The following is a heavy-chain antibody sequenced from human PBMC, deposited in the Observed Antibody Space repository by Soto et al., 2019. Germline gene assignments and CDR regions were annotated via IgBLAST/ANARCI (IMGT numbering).Heavy chain of an antibody. V-gene: IGHV2-5*02. CDR2: IYWDDDK. Sequence: QITLKESGPTLVKPTQPLTLTCTFSGFSLRISGVGVGWISQPPGKALEWLALIYWDDDKRYSPSLKSRLTITKDTSKNQVVLTMTNMDPVDTATYYCAHSATVSDAFDIWGQGTMVTVSS. D-gene: IGHD2-15*01. J-gene: IGHJ3*02. CDR3: AHSATVSDAFDI. CDR1: GFSLRISGVG.